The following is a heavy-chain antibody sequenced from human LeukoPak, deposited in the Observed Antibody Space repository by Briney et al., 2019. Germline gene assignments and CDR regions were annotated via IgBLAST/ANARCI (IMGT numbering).Heavy chain of an antibody. J-gene: IGHJ3*02. D-gene: IGHD2-15*01. CDR1: GGSLSSYY. CDR2: VYTSGST. V-gene: IGHV4-4*07. CDR3: ARSYCSGGSCYLRGAFDI. Sequence: PSETLSLTCTVSGGSLSSYYWSWIRQPAGKGLEWIGRVYTSGSTNYNPSLKSRVTISVDTSKNQFSLKLSSVTAADTAVYYCARSYCSGGSCYLRGAFDIWGQGTMVTVSS.